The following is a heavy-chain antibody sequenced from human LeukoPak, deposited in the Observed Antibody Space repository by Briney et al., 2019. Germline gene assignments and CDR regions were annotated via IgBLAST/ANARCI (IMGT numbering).Heavy chain of an antibody. CDR2: IIPIFGTA. D-gene: IGHD2-2*01. Sequence: SVKVSCKASGGTFSSYAISWVRQAPGQGLEWMGGIIPIFGTANYAQKFQGRVTITADESTSTAYMELSSLRSEDTAVYYCARDPLARYCSSTSCFTDEIYYYYYGMDVWGQGTTVTVSS. CDR3: ARDPLARYCSSTSCFTDEIYYYYYGMDV. CDR1: GGTFSSYA. V-gene: IGHV1-69*01. J-gene: IGHJ6*02.